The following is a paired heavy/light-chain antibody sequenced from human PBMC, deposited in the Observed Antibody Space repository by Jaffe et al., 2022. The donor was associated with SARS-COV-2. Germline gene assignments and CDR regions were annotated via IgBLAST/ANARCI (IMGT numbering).Light chain of an antibody. J-gene: IGLJ3*02. CDR2: DDS. Sequence: SYVLTQPPSVSVAPGQTARITCGGNNIGTKSVHWFQQKPGQAPLLVVYDDSDRPSGIPERFSGSNSGNTATLTISRVEVGDEADYYCQVWHSGNDHWVFGGGTKVTVL. CDR3: QVWHSGNDHWV. V-gene: IGLV3-21*02. CDR1: NIGTKS.
Heavy chain of an antibody. D-gene: IGHD3-22*01. V-gene: IGHV3-33*01. CDR3: ARDRYFYDNSGIPFEY. J-gene: IGHJ4*02. CDR2: IWYDGSKK. CDR1: GFIFSSYG. Sequence: QEQLVESGGGVVQPGRSLRLSCAASGFIFSSYGMHWVRQAPGKGLEWVAVIWYDGSKKYYADSVKGRFTISRDNSKNTLSLQMNSLRAEDTAVYYCARDRYFYDNSGIPFEYWGQGTLVTVSS.